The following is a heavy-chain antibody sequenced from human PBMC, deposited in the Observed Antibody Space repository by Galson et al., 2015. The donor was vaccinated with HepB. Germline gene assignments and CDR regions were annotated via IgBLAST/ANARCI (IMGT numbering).Heavy chain of an antibody. J-gene: IGHJ4*02. D-gene: IGHD6-13*01. V-gene: IGHV3-48*01. CDR3: ASVGQQPAKQTFDY. CDR2: IRSGSSTI. CDR1: AFTFSTYS. Sequence: SLRLSCAASAFTFSTYSMNWVRQAPGKGLEWVSYIRSGSSTIYYADSVKGRFTISRDNAKNSLYLQMNRLRAEDTAVHHCASVGQQPAKQTFDYCGQGTLAPVSP.